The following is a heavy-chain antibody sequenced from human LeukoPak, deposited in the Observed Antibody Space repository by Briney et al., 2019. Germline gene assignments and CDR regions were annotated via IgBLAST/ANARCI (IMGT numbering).Heavy chain of an antibody. CDR2: ISAYNGNT. CDR1: GYTFTSYG. J-gene: IGHJ5*02. CDR3: ARARKEVPAASWFDP. Sequence: ASVKVSCKASGYTFTSYGISWVRQAPGQWLEWMGWISAYNGNTNYAQKLQGRVTMTTDTSTSTAYMELRSLRSDDTAVYYCARARKEVPAASWFDPWGQGTLVTVSS. V-gene: IGHV1-18*01. D-gene: IGHD2-2*01.